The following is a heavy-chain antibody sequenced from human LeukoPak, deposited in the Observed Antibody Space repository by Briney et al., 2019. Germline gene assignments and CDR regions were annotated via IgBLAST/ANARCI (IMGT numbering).Heavy chain of an antibody. CDR1: GFSFSGHW. Sequence: GGSLRLSCTASGFSFSGHWMHWARQLPGKGLVWVSRISPTGSTTSYADSVKGRFTVSRDNAKNTLYLQVNNLRAEDTAVYYCASSLRRIVGATGVDYWGQGTLVTVSS. V-gene: IGHV3-74*01. D-gene: IGHD1-26*01. CDR3: ASSLRRIVGATGVDY. CDR2: ISPTGSTT. J-gene: IGHJ4*02.